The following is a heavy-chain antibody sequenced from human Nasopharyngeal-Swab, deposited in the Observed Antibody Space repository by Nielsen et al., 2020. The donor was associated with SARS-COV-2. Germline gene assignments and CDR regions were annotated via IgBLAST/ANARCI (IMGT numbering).Heavy chain of an antibody. V-gene: IGHV5-51*01. CDR1: GYSFSNYW. J-gene: IGHJ5*02. CDR3: ARRAARDGYNYEVDP. CDR2: LYPGNSDT. Sequence: GESLKISCTGFGYSFSNYWIGWVRQMPGKGLEWMGSLYPGNSDTRYSPAFHGRVTISADKSINTAYLQWTSLRASDTAVYYCARRAARDGYNYEVDPWGQGTLVTVSS. D-gene: IGHD5-24*01.